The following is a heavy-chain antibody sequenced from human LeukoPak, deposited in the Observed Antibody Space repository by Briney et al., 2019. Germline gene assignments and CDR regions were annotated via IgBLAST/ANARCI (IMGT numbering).Heavy chain of an antibody. CDR2: FFHSGLT. D-gene: IGHD6-13*01. Sequence: SETLSLTCAVSGVLISDGEWWSWVRQPPGKGLEWIGEFFHSGLTTYNPSLESRVTISVDTSKNQFSLTVSSLTAADTAVYYCTRDSGSSSGDWGQGILVTVSS. J-gene: IGHJ4*02. V-gene: IGHV4-4*02. CDR1: GVLISDGEW. CDR3: TRDSGSSSGD.